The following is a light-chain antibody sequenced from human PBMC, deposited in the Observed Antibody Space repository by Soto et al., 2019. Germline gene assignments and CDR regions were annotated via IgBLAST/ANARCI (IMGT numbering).Light chain of an antibody. Sequence: QSALTQPASVSGSPGQSITISCTGTSSDVGGYNYVSWYQLHPGKAPKLMVYEVSNRPSGVSNRFSGSKSGNTASLTISGPQAEDEADYFCCSYAGSYTYVFGTGTKVTVL. J-gene: IGLJ1*01. CDR2: EVS. CDR3: CSYAGSYTYV. V-gene: IGLV2-14*01. CDR1: SSDVGGYNY.